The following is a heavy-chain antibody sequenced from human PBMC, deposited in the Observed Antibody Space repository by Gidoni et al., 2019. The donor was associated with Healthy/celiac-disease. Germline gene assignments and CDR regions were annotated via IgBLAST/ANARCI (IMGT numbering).Heavy chain of an antibody. CDR1: GGTFSSYA. J-gene: IGHJ5*02. CDR2: IVPIFGTA. Sequence: QVQLVQSGAEVKKPGSSVKVSCKASGGTFSSYAISWVRQAPGQGLEWMGGIVPIFGTANYAQKFQGRVTITADKSTSTAYMELSSLRSEDTAVYYCARVRDVLSDIVVVPAQGEAWWFDPWGQGTLVTVSS. V-gene: IGHV1-69*06. CDR3: ARVRDVLSDIVVVPAQGEAWWFDP. D-gene: IGHD2-2*01.